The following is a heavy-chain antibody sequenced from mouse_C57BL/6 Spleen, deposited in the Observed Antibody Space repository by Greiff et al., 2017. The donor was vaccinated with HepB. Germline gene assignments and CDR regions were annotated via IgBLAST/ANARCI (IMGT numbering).Heavy chain of an antibody. D-gene: IGHD2-4*01. CDR1: GYTFTSYW. Sequence: QVQLQQPGAELVKPGASVKLSCKASGYTFTSYWMHWVKQRPGRGLEWIGRIDPNSGGTKYNEKFKSKATLTVDKPSSTASIQFSGLTSEDSAVYNCAKGTYDCGFDYWGQGTTLTVAS. J-gene: IGHJ2*01. V-gene: IGHV1-72*01. CDR3: AKGTYDCGFDY. CDR2: IDPNSGGT.